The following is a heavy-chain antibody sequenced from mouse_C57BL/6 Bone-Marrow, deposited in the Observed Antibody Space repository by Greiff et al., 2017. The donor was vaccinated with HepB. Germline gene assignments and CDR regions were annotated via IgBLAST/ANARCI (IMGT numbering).Heavy chain of an antibody. Sequence: EVQVVESGGGLVQPGGSLKLSCAASGFTFSDYYMYWVRQTPEKRLEWVAYISNGGGSTYYPDTVKGRFTISRDNDKNTLYLQMSRLKSEDTAMYYCARRGNYANYFDYWGQGTTLTVSS. CDR1: GFTFSDYY. V-gene: IGHV5-12*01. J-gene: IGHJ2*01. CDR3: ARRGNYANYFDY. D-gene: IGHD2-1*01. CDR2: ISNGGGST.